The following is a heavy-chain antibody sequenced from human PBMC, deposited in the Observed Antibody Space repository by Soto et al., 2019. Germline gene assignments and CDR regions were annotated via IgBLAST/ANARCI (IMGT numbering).Heavy chain of an antibody. Sequence: EVLLVESGGGLVKPGGSLKLSCAASGFDFNSHTMSWVRQAPGKGLEWVSTISSKSAYIYYADSLKGRFTVSRDNAETLLYLHMTSPTVDDTAVYYCAKVGRYFPESTESDWGQGTLVTVSS. V-gene: IGHV3-21*01. CDR2: ISSKSAYI. D-gene: IGHD2-2*01. J-gene: IGHJ4*02. CDR1: GFDFNSHT. CDR3: AKVGRYFPESTESD.